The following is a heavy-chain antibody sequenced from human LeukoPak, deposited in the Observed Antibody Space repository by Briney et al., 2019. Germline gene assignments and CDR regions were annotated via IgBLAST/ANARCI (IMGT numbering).Heavy chain of an antibody. CDR3: AKDPPYYYDSSGYGGGAFDI. V-gene: IGHV3-23*01. Sequence: GGSLRLSCTASGFTLSSYEMSWIRQAPGKGLEWVSSIDYSGGDTHYADSVKGRFTISRDNSKNTVYLQMNSLRAEDTAVYYCAKDPPYYYDSSGYGGGAFDIWGQGTMVTVSS. J-gene: IGHJ3*02. D-gene: IGHD3-22*01. CDR2: IDYSGGDT. CDR1: GFTLSSYE.